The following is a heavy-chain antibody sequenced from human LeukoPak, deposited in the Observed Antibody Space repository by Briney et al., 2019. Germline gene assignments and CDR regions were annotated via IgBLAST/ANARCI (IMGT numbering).Heavy chain of an antibody. CDR1: GYTFTSYY. CDR3: ARESKVVPAAGYFDY. Sequence: ASVKVSCTASGYTFTSYYMHWVRQAPGQGLEWMGIINPSGGSTSYAQKFQGRVTMTRDTSTSTVYMELSSLRSEDTAVYYCARESKVVPAAGYFDYWGQGTLVTVSS. J-gene: IGHJ4*02. CDR2: INPSGGST. D-gene: IGHD2-2*01. V-gene: IGHV1-46*01.